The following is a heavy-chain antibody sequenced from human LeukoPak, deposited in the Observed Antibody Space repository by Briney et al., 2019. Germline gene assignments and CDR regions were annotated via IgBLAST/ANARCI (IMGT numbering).Heavy chain of an antibody. CDR2: INPNSGGT. CDR3: ARGILYGDYGYYYYMDV. J-gene: IGHJ6*03. Sequence: ASVKVSCKASGYSFTAYYMHWVRQAPGQGLEWMGWINPNSGGTNYAQKFQGRVTMTRDTSITTAYMEMSRLRSDDTALYYCARGILYGDYGYYYYMDVWGKGTTVTVSS. CDR1: GYSFTAYY. V-gene: IGHV1-2*02. D-gene: IGHD4-17*01.